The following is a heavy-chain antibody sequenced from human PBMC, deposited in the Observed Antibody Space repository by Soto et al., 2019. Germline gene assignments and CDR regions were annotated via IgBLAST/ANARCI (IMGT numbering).Heavy chain of an antibody. CDR1: GGSVSSSSYY. D-gene: IGHD1-20*01. CDR3: ARHRYNWNDALGA. J-gene: IGHJ5*02. Sequence: PSETLSLTCTVSGGSVSSSSYYWGWIRQPPGKGLEWIGSIYYSGSTYYNPSLKSRVTISVDTSKNQFSLKLTFVTAADTAVYYCARHRYNWNDALGAWGQGTLVTVSS. CDR2: IYYSGST. V-gene: IGHV4-39*01.